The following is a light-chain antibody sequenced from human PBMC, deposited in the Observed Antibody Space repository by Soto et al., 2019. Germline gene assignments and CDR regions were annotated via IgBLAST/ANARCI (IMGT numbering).Light chain of an antibody. CDR3: QHYGTSAL. CDR1: QSVSDMY. CDR2: AS. Sequence: EIVLTQSPGTLSLSPGERATLSCRASQSVSDMYLAWYQHKPGQAPRLLIYASNRATGIPDRFSGSGSGTDFTLTINSLEPDDFAVYYCQHYGTSALFGPGTKVEIK. J-gene: IGKJ3*01. V-gene: IGKV3-20*01.